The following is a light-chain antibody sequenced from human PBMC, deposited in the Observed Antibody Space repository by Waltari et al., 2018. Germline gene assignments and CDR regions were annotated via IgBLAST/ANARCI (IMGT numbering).Light chain of an antibody. CDR2: AAS. V-gene: IGKV1-39*01. J-gene: IGKJ2*01. CDR1: QSISSY. CDR3: QQSYSTPGT. Sequence: DIQMTQSPSSLSASVGDRVTITCRASQSISSYLNWYQQKPGKAPKLLIYAASSLQSGVPSRFSCSGSGTDFTLTISSLQPEDFATYYCQQSYSTPGTFGQGTKLEIK.